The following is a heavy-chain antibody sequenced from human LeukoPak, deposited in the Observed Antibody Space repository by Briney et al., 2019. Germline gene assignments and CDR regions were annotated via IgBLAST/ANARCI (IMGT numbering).Heavy chain of an antibody. CDR1: GGSISSSGYY. D-gene: IGHD6-13*01. J-gene: IGHJ6*03. V-gene: IGHV4-39*01. Sequence: PSETLSLTCTVSGGSISSSGYYWGWIRQPPGKGLEWIGTIYYSGSTSYNPSLKSRVTISVDTSKNQFSLKLSSVTAADTAVYYCARHGIAAAYYYYYYMDVWGKGTTVTISS. CDR2: IYYSGST. CDR3: ARHGIAAAYYYYYYMDV.